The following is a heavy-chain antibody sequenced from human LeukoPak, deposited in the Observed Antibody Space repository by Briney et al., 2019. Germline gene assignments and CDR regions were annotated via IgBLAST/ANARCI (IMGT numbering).Heavy chain of an antibody. V-gene: IGHV3-21*01. D-gene: IGHD5-12*01. CDR1: GFTFGSYT. CDR2: ISSSSSYI. CDR3: ARTEGYSGYDPPDY. J-gene: IGHJ4*02. Sequence: GGSLRLSCAGSGFTFGSYTISWVRQAPGKGLEWVSSISSSSSYIYYVDSVKGRFTISRDNAKNSLYLQMNSLRAEDTAVYYCARTEGYSGYDPPDYWGQGTLVTVSS.